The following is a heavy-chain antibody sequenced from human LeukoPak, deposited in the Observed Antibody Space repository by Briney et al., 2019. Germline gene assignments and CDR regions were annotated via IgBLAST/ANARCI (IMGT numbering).Heavy chain of an antibody. CDR3: ARYYGDYGLYYYYYYYMDV. CDR2: IYYSGST. J-gene: IGHJ6*03. V-gene: IGHV4-39*07. CDR1: GGSISSSSSY. D-gene: IGHD4-17*01. Sequence: SETLSLTCTVSGGSISSSSSYWGWIRQPPGKGLAWIGSIYYSGSTYYNPSLKSRVTISVDTSKNQISLKLSSVTAADTAVYYCARYYGDYGLYYYYYYYMDVWGKGTTVTVSS.